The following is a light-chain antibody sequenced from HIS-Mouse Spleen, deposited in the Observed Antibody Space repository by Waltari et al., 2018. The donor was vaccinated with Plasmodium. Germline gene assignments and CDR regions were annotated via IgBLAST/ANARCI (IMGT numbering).Light chain of an antibody. CDR2: AAS. Sequence: DIQMTQSPSSLSVSVGDRVTITCRASQSISSYLNWYQQKPGKAPMLLIYAASSLQSGVPSRFSGSGSGTDFTLTISSLQPEDFATYYCQQSYSTPYTFGQGTKLEIK. V-gene: IGKV1-39*01. J-gene: IGKJ2*01. CDR3: QQSYSTPYT. CDR1: QSISSY.